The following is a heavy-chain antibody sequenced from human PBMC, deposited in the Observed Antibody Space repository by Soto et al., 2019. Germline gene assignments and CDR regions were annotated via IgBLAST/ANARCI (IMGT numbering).Heavy chain of an antibody. CDR2: INAGNGNT. CDR3: ARVRYDYVWGSYRYGDAFDI. CDR1: GYTFTSYA. V-gene: IGHV1-3*01. D-gene: IGHD3-16*02. Sequence: ASVKVSCKASGYTFTSYAMHWVRQAPGQRLEWMGWINAGNGNTKYSQKFQGRVTITRDTSASTAYMELSSLRSEDTAVYYCARVRYDYVWGSYRYGDAFDIWGQGTMVTVSS. J-gene: IGHJ3*02.